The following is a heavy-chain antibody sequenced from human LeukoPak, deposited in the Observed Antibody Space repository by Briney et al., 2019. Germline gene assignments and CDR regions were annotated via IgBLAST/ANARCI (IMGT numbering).Heavy chain of an antibody. V-gene: IGHV4-4*08. CDR1: GDSINTSY. Sequence: SETVSLTCRVSGDSINTSYWSWIRQPPGQALEGIGYINNIGSTNYNPSLKSPVTMSVGTLQKQFSLQLTSVTAADTALYYCARLVEYTTGWYRSYHFDSWGQGTLVTVSS. CDR3: ARLVEYTTGWYRSYHFDS. D-gene: IGHD6-19*01. J-gene: IGHJ4*02. CDR2: INNIGST.